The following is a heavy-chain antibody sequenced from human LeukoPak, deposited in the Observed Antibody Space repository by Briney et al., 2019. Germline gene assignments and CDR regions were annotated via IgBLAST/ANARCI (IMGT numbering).Heavy chain of an antibody. J-gene: IGHJ1*01. CDR3: ARSGSGRTKYFQH. CDR1: GYSISSGYY. CDR2: IYHNGST. Sequence: SETLSLTCTVSGYSISSGYYWGWIRQPPGKGLEWIGSIYHNGSTYYNPSLKSRVTISVDTSKNQFSLKLSSVTAADTAVYYCARSGSGRTKYFQHWGQGTLVTVSS. V-gene: IGHV4-38-2*02. D-gene: IGHD3-10*01.